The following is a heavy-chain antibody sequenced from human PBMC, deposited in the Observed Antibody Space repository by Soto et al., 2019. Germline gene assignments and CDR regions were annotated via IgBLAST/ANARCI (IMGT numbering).Heavy chain of an antibody. V-gene: IGHV1-46*03. J-gene: IGHJ3*02. D-gene: IGHD2-15*01. Sequence: ASVKVSCKASGYTFTSYYMHWVRQAPGQGLERMGIINPSGGSTSYAQKFQGRVTMTRDTSTSTVYMELSSLRSEDTAVYYCARAYCSGGSCYSVFSFDAFDIWGQGTMVTVSS. CDR1: GYTFTSYY. CDR2: INPSGGST. CDR3: ARAYCSGGSCYSVFSFDAFDI.